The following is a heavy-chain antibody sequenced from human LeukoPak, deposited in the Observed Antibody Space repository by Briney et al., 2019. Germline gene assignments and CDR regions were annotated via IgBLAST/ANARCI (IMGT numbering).Heavy chain of an antibody. Sequence: PGGSLRLSCAASGFTFSSYEMNWVRQAPGKGLEWVSYISSSGSTIYYADSVKGRFTISRDNAKNSLYLRMNSLRAEDTAVYYCARAPPYYYGSGSYPLDYWGQGTLVTVSS. CDR2: ISSSGSTI. D-gene: IGHD3-10*01. V-gene: IGHV3-48*03. CDR1: GFTFSSYE. J-gene: IGHJ4*02. CDR3: ARAPPYYYGSGSYPLDY.